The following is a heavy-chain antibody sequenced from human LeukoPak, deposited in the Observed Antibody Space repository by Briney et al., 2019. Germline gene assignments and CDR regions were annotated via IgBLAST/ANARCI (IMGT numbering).Heavy chain of an antibody. D-gene: IGHD3-16*01. J-gene: IGHJ4*02. CDR2: IPYDGSNK. V-gene: IGHV3-30*02. Sequence: PGGSLRLSCVASGFSFSNYGTHWVRQAPGKGLEWVTFIPYDGSNKYYADSVKGRFTISRDNSKNTLYLQMNSLRAEDTAVYYCAKDWGGFDYWGQGTLVTVSS. CDR1: GFSFSNYG. CDR3: AKDWGGFDY.